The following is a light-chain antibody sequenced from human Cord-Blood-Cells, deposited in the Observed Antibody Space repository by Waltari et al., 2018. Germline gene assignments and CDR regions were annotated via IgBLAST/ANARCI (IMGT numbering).Light chain of an antibody. J-gene: IGLJ1*01. V-gene: IGLV2-23*01. CDR3: CSYAGSSTYV. Sequence: QSALTQPASVSGSPGQSIPISGTRTTSDVGSYNLVSWYQQHPGKAPKLLIYEGSKRPSGVSNRFSGSKSGNTASLTISGLQAEDEADYYCCSYAGSSTYVFGTGTKVTVL. CDR2: EGS. CDR1: TSDVGSYNL.